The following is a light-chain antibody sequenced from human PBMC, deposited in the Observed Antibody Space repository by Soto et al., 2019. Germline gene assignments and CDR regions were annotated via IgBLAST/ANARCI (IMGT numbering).Light chain of an antibody. CDR2: KAS. CDR1: QSISSW. Sequence: DIQMTQSPSTLSASVGDRVTITCRASQSISSWLAWYQQKPGKAPKLLIYKASGLESGVPSRFSGSGSGTEFTLNISSLQPDDFATYYCQQYNSYWTFGQGTKVEIK. V-gene: IGKV1-5*03. CDR3: QQYNSYWT. J-gene: IGKJ1*01.